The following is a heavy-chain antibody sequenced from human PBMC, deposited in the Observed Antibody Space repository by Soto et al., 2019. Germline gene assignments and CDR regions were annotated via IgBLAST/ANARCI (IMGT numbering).Heavy chain of an antibody. CDR1: GGSISSYY. J-gene: IGHJ2*01. CDR3: AGKRAADGDYNWYCDL. Sequence: QVQLQESGPGLVKPSETLSLTCTVSGGSISSYYWSWIRKPPGKGLELIGYIYYSGSTNYNPSLKTRVTILVDKSKHQCSRNLSSVTAADTAVYYCAGKRAADGDYNWYCDLWGRGSLVTVSS. CDR2: IYYSGST. V-gene: IGHV4-59*03. D-gene: IGHD4-17*01.